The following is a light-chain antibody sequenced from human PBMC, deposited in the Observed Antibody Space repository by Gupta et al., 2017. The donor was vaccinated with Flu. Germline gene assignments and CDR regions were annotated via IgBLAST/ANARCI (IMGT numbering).Light chain of an antibody. CDR1: QDISPS. CDR2: AAS. J-gene: IGKJ4*01. Sequence: PSFLSASVGDRVAMTCRASQDISPSLDWYQQKSGEVPKLLIYAASTLHTEVPSRFSGSGSGTEFTLTISSLQPEDFGIYYCQRVYRSPVTFGGGTKVEIK. CDR3: QRVYRSPVT. V-gene: IGKV1-9*01.